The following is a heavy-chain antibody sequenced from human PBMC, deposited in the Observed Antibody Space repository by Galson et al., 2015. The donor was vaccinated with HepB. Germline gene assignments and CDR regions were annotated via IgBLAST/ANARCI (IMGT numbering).Heavy chain of an antibody. V-gene: IGHV3-23*01. D-gene: IGHD3-16*01. CDR2: INGRRSTS. CDR1: GFIFRHHA. CDR3: VKEGSWFGGDWFDP. Sequence: SLRLSCAGSGFIFRHHAMAWIRQAPGKGLEWVSGINGRRSTSSYSDAVKGRFPISRDNSKDTVFLQMDNLRAEDTAVYYCVKEGSWFGGDWFDPWGQGALVTVS. J-gene: IGHJ5*02.